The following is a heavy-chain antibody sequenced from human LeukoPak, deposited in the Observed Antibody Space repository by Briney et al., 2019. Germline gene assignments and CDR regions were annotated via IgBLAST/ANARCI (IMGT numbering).Heavy chain of an antibody. J-gene: IGHJ4*02. CDR1: GVTFTRYA. D-gene: IGHD3-9*01. CDR2: IYDSGGGK. CDR3: ATAHVFDILTGHNKGDYFDY. Sequence: PVGSLRLSCAAPGVTFTRYATCSVRDTPGEGLEWGSLIYDSGGGKYYADSVKGRFTISRDNSKNTLYLQMNSLRAEDTAVYYCATAHVFDILTGHNKGDYFDYWGQGTLVTVSS. V-gene: IGHV3-23*01.